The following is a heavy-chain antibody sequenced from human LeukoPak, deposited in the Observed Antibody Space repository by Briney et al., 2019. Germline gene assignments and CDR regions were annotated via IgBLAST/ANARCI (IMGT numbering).Heavy chain of an antibody. Sequence: SETLSLTCAVYGGSFSSYYWSWIRQPPGKGLEWIGYIYNSGSTKYNPSLKSRVTISVDTSKDQFSLNLSSVTAADTAVYFCARGSSGLPYFDYWGQGTLVTVSS. V-gene: IGHV4-59*08. CDR3: ARGSSGLPYFDY. J-gene: IGHJ4*02. CDR1: GGSFSSYY. CDR2: IYNSGST. D-gene: IGHD6-19*01.